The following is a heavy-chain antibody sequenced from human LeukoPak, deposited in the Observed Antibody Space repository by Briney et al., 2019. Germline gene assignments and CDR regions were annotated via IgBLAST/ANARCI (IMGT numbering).Heavy chain of an antibody. D-gene: IGHD5-12*01. V-gene: IGHV1-46*01. CDR3: ARVLYSGYDYYFDY. J-gene: IGHJ4*02. CDR2: INPSGGST. CDR1: GYTFTSYY. Sequence: GASVKVSCKASGYTFTSYYMHWVRQAPGQGLEWMGIINPSGGSTSYAQKLQGRVTMTTDTSTSTAYMELRSLRSDDTAVYYCARVLYSGYDYYFDYWGQGTQVTVSS.